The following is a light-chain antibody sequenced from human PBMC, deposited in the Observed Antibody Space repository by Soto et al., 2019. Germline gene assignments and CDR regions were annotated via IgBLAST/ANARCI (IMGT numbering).Light chain of an antibody. V-gene: IGLV1-44*01. CDR1: SSNVESNT. CDR2: SNI. Sequence: QSVLTQPPSASGTPGQRVTISCSGNSSNVESNTVTWYQQLPGTAPKLLIYSNIQRPSGVPDRFSGSKSGTSASLAISGLQSEDEADYYCAAWDDSLNGHVFGTGTKLTVL. CDR3: AAWDDSLNGHV. J-gene: IGLJ1*01.